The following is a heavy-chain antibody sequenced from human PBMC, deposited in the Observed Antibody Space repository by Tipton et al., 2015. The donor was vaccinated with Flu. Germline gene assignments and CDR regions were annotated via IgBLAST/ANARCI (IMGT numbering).Heavy chain of an antibody. CDR2: ISRGGST. CDR1: DDSIRSEYF. CDR3: ARRDYSNYVSQPKNWFDH. D-gene: IGHD4-11*01. V-gene: IGHV4-38-2*02. J-gene: IGHJ5*02. Sequence: TLSLTCIVSDDSIRSEYFWGWMRQPPGKGLEWIGQISRGGSTYYNSSLQSRATISVDSSRNRFSLKVKSVTAADTATYYCARRDYSNYVSQPKNWFDHWGQGTLVTVSS.